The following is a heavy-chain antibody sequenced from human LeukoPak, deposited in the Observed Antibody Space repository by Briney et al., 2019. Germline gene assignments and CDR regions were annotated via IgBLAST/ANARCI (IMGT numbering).Heavy chain of an antibody. V-gene: IGHV4-61*01. Sequence: SSDTLSLTCTVSGVSISSGSYYWSWIRQPPGKGLEWIGFIYHTGSSNYNPSLKSRVTISVDTSKNQVSLNLRSVTAADTAVYYCARVNRDTSGYYHVYFDYWGQGTLVTVST. CDR2: IYHTGSS. CDR3: ARVNRDTSGYYHVYFDY. D-gene: IGHD3-22*01. J-gene: IGHJ4*02. CDR1: GVSISSGSYY.